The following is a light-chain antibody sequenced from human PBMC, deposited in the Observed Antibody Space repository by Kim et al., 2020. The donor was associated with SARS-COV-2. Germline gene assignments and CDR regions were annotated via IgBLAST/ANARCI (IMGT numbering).Light chain of an antibody. CDR1: QGINNY. CDR2: PAS. J-gene: IGKJ1*01. CDR3: QQTSRAPRT. V-gene: IGKV1-27*01. Sequence: SASVGDRVTITCRASQGINNYLAWYQQKPGKVPKLLIYPASTLQSGVPSRFGGSGSGTDFTLTINSLQPEDVATYYCQQTSRAPRTFGQGTKVDIK.